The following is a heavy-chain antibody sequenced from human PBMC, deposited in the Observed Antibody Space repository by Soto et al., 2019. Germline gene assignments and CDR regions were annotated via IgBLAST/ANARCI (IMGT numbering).Heavy chain of an antibody. V-gene: IGHV4-30-2*01. J-gene: IGHJ5*02. D-gene: IGHD6-19*01. CDR3: VGSPGGLGWFDP. CDR1: GGSISSGGYS. CDR2: IYHSGST. Sequence: SETLSLTCAVSGGSISSGGYSWSWIRQPPGKGLEWIGYIYHSGSTYYNPSLKSRVTISVDRSKNQFSLKLNSVTAADTAVYFCVGSPGGLGWFDPWGLGILVTVS.